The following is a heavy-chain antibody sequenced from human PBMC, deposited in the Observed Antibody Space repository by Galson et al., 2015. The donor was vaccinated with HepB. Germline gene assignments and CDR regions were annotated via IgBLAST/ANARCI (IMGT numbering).Heavy chain of an antibody. D-gene: IGHD4-17*01. J-gene: IGHJ6*02. CDR3: ARVYDGDDAGEDYGMDV. V-gene: IGHV3-21*06. CDR1: GFTLGSYF. CDR2: ISTRSTYI. Sequence: SLRLSCAGSGFTLGSYFMNWVRQAPGKGLEWVAYISTRSTYIYYADSLKGRFTISRDDAKISLYLQMNNLRVDDTAVYYCARVYDGDDAGEDYGMDVWGPGATVTVPS.